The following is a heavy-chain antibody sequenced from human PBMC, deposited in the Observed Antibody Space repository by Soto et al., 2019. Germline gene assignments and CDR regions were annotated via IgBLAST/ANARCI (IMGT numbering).Heavy chain of an antibody. CDR1: GYTFTSYY. V-gene: IGHV1-46*01. CDR2: INPRGGST. D-gene: IGHD2-15*01. Sequence: QVQLVQSGAEVKKPGASVKVSCKASGYTFTSYYMHWVRQAPGQGLEWMGIINPRGGSTSYAQKFQGRLTMTRDTPTSQVYMELSGLSAEDTAVYYCAGVGETYSSGGSCGGDYWGQGTLVTVSS. CDR3: AGVGETYSSGGSCGGDY. J-gene: IGHJ4*02.